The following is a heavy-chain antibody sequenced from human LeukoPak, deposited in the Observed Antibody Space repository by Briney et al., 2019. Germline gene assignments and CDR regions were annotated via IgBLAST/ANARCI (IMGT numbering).Heavy chain of an antibody. V-gene: IGHV4-38-2*02. D-gene: IGHD2-2*01. CDR2: IYYSGSI. J-gene: IGHJ5*02. Sequence: SETLSLTCAVSGYSISSDYYWGWLRQPPGKGLEWIGSIYYSGSIFYNPPLKNRVTISVHTSKTQFSVTLSSVTAAETAVYYCARDGLGYCSSTSCYHNWFDPWGQGTLVTVSS. CDR3: ARDGLGYCSSTSCYHNWFDP. CDR1: GYSISSDYY.